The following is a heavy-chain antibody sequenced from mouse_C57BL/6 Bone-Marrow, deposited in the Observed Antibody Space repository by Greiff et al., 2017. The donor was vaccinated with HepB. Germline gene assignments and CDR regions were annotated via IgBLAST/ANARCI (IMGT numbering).Heavy chain of an antibody. Sequence: EVKLQQSGPELVKPGASVKISCKASGYTFTDYYMNWVKQSHGKSLEWIGDINPNNGGTSYNQKFKGKATLTVDKSSSTAYMELRSLTSEDSAVYYCARFGYWFAYWGQGTLVTVSA. CDR1: GYTFTDYY. CDR3: ARFGYWFAY. CDR2: INPNNGGT. V-gene: IGHV1-26*01. D-gene: IGHD1-2*01. J-gene: IGHJ3*01.